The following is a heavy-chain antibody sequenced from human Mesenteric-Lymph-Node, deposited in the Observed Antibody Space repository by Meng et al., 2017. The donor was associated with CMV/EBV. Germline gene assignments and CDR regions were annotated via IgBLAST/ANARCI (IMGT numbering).Heavy chain of an antibody. CDR1: GFTFDDHA. CDR3: ARVDVDTAMVLDY. Sequence: GESLKISCAASGFTFDDHAIHWVRQAPGKILEWVSLISWDGGDTYYADSVKGRFTISRDNAKNSLYLQMNSLRAEDTALYYCARVDVDTAMVLDYWGQGTLVTVSS. CDR2: ISWDGGDT. D-gene: IGHD5-18*01. V-gene: IGHV3-43D*03. J-gene: IGHJ4*02.